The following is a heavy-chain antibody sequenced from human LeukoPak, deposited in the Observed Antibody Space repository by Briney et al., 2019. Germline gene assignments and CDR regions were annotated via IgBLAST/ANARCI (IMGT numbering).Heavy chain of an antibody. CDR3: ATGVATITSIDY. CDR2: IIPIFGTA. CDR1: GGTFSSYA. Sequence: ASVKVSCKASGGTFSSYAISWVRQAPGQGLEWMGGIIPIFGTANYAQKFQGRVTITADKSTSTAYMELSSPRSEDTAVYYCATGVATITSIDYWGQGTLVTVSS. V-gene: IGHV1-69*06. J-gene: IGHJ4*02. D-gene: IGHD5-12*01.